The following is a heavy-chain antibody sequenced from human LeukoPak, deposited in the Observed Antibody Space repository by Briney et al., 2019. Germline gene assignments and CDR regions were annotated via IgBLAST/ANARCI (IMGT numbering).Heavy chain of an antibody. V-gene: IGHV4-61*02. Sequence: SQTLSLTCTVSGGSISSGSYYWSWIRQPAGKGLEWIGRIYTSGSTNYNPSLKSRVTISVDTSKNQFSLKLSSVTAADTAVYYCARVFDSGSQAYFYYMDVWGKGTTVTIFS. J-gene: IGHJ6*03. CDR3: ARVFDSGSQAYFYYMDV. CDR2: IYTSGST. CDR1: GGSISSGSYY. D-gene: IGHD3-10*01.